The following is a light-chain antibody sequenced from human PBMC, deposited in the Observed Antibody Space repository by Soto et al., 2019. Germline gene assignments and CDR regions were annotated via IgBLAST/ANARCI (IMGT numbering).Light chain of an antibody. Sequence: IQMTQSPSSVSASVGDRVTMTCRASQGVGGCLAWYQQKPGKVPKLLIYATSSLHSVIPSRFSGSGSGTDFTLSISSLQPEDFATDYCQQTHSLPLSFGPGTKVDIK. V-gene: IGKV1-12*01. J-gene: IGKJ3*01. CDR1: QGVGGC. CDR3: QQTHSLPLS. CDR2: ATS.